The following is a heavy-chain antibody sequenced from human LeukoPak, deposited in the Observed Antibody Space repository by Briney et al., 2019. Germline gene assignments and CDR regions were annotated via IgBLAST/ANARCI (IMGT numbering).Heavy chain of an antibody. D-gene: IGHD2-2*01. CDR3: ARMGDCSSTSCYEGDFYFDY. J-gene: IGHJ4*02. CDR2: IKQDGSEK. CDR1: GFTFSNAW. V-gene: IGHV3-7*01. Sequence: GGSLRLSCAASGFTFSNAWMSWVRQAPGKGLEWVANIKQDGSEKYYVDSVKGRFTISRDNAKNSLYLQMNSLRAEDTAVYYCARMGDCSSTSCYEGDFYFDYWGQGTLVTVSS.